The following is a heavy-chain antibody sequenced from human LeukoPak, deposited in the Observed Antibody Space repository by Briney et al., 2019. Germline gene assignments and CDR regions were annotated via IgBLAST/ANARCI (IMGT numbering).Heavy chain of an antibody. Sequence: SETLSLTCTVSGGSISSYYWSWIRQPPGKGLEWIGYINTSGSTNYNPSLKSRVTISVDTSKNQFSLKLSSVTAADTAVYYCARSGSSSSLRFDPWGQGTLVTVSS. V-gene: IGHV4-4*09. J-gene: IGHJ5*02. D-gene: IGHD6-6*01. CDR2: INTSGST. CDR3: ARSGSSSSLRFDP. CDR1: GGSISSYY.